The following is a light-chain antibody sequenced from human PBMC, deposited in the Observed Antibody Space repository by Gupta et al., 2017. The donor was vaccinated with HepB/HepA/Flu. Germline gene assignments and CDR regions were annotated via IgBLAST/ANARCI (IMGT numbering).Light chain of an antibody. CDR3: AAWDDSLNGGLGV. V-gene: IGLV1-44*01. CDR2: SNN. CDR1: SSNIGSNT. J-gene: IGLJ3*02. Sequence: QSVLTQPPSASGTPGQRVTISCSGSSSNIGSNTVNWYQQLPGTAPKLLIYSNNQRPSGVPDRFSGSKSGTSASLAISGLQSEDEADYYCAAWDDSLNGGLGVFGGGTKLTVL.